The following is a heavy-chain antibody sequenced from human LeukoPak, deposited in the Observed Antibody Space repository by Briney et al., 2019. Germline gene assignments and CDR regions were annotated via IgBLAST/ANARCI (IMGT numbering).Heavy chain of an antibody. CDR1: GGSISSYY. CDR2: IYYSGST. Sequence: SETLSLTCTVSGGSISSYYWSWIRQPPGKGLEWIGYIYYSGSTNYNPSLKSRVTISVDTSKNQFSLKLSSVTAADPAVYYCARHAVAVAYPYFDYWGQGTLVTVSS. D-gene: IGHD6-19*01. CDR3: ARHAVAVAYPYFDY. V-gene: IGHV4-59*08. J-gene: IGHJ4*02.